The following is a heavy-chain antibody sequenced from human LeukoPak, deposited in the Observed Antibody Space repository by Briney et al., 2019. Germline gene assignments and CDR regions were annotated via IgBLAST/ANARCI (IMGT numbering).Heavy chain of an antibody. V-gene: IGHV3-23*01. J-gene: IGHJ5*02. CDR2: ISGSGGST. D-gene: IGHD6-19*01. CDR3: AKGSALYSSGWVDP. Sequence: PGGSLRLSCAASGFTFSSYAMSWVRQAPGKGLEWVSAISGSGGSTYYADSVKGRFTISRDNSKNTLYLQMNSLRAEDTAVYYCAKGSALYSSGWVDPWGQGTLVTVSS. CDR1: GFTFSSYA.